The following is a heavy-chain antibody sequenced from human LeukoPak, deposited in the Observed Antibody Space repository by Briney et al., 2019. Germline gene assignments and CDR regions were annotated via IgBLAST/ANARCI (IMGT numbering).Heavy chain of an antibody. CDR3: ARGLVCGGDCYYLDAFDI. V-gene: IGHV4-59*01. CDR1: GGSISSYY. J-gene: IGHJ3*02. CDR2: IYYSGST. D-gene: IGHD2-21*02. Sequence: SETLSLTCTVSGGSISSYYWSWIRQPPGKGLEWIGYIYYSGSTNYNPSLKSRVTISVDTSKNQFSLKLSSVTAADTAVYYCARGLVCGGDCYYLDAFDIWGQGTMVTVSS.